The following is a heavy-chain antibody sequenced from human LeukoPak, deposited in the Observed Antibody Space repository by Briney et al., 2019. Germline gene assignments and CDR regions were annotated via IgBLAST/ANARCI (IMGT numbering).Heavy chain of an antibody. CDR2: IYPGDSDT. CDR3: ARRFGGSPADIYFDY. Sequence: GESLKISCKGSGYRFYSQWIGWVRQMPGKGLEWMGIIYPGDSDTRYSPSFEGQVTISADKSINTAYLQWSTLKASDTAMYYCARRFGGSPADIYFDYWGQETLVTVSS. D-gene: IGHD3-16*01. J-gene: IGHJ4*02. CDR1: GYRFYSQW. V-gene: IGHV5-51*01.